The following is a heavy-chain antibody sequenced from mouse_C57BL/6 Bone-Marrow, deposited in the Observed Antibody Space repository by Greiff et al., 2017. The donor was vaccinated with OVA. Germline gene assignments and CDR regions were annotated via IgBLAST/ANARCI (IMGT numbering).Heavy chain of an antibody. Sequence: EVQLQQSGPELVKPGASVKISCKASGYTFTDYYMNWVKQSHGKSLEWIGDINPNNGGTSYNQKFKGKATLTVDKSSSTAYMELRSLTSEDSAVYYCASATVVGYWGQGTTLTVSS. CDR3: ASATVVGY. D-gene: IGHD1-1*01. V-gene: IGHV1-26*01. J-gene: IGHJ2*01. CDR2: INPNNGGT. CDR1: GYTFTDYY.